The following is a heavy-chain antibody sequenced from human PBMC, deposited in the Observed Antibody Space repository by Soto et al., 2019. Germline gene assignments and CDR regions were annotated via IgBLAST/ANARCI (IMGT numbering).Heavy chain of an antibody. CDR3: ARARYQLLHPYYYGMDV. CDR2: INHSGST. J-gene: IGHJ6*02. CDR1: GGSFSGYY. V-gene: IGHV4-34*01. Sequence: SETLSLTCAVYGGSFSGYYRSWIRQPPGKGLEWIGEINHSGSTKSNPSLKSRVTISVDTSRNQVSLKLSSVTAADSAVCFCARARYQLLHPYYYGMDVWGQGTTVTVSS. D-gene: IGHD2-2*01.